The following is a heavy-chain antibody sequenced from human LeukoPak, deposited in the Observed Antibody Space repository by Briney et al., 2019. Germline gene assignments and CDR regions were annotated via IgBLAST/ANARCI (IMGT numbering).Heavy chain of an antibody. D-gene: IGHD1-26*01. CDR3: ARGMGATTQALFDS. J-gene: IGHJ4*02. CDR1: GFTFSAFD. CDR2: IDTAGAT. V-gene: IGHV3-13*01. Sequence: PGGSLRLSCAASGFTFSAFDMHWVRQVTGKRLEWVSGIDTAGATYYPGSVKGRFTISRENAKNSLYLHMNGLRAGDTAAYFCARGMGATTQALFDSWGQGALVAVSS.